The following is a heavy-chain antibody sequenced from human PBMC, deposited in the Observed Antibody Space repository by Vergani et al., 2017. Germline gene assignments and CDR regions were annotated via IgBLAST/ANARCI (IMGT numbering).Heavy chain of an antibody. CDR3: ARQFWVSQGVGAFET. CDR2: VFHSGSA. CDR1: GYSISRGYY. Sequence: VQLQESGPGLVKPSETLSLTCSVSGYSISRGYYWGWIRQPPGKGLEWIATVFHSGSAYYNPSLRRRVTISVETSKNKFSLRLTTLTAAETAVYYCARQFWVSQGVGAFETWGRGTEVSVSS. D-gene: IGHD3-16*01. J-gene: IGHJ3*02. V-gene: IGHV4-38-2*02.